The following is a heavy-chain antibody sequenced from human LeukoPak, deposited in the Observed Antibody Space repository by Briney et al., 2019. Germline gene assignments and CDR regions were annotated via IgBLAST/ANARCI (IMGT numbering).Heavy chain of an antibody. CDR1: GFTFSSYA. V-gene: IGHV3-23*01. CDR2: IIANGVNT. D-gene: IGHD5-18*01. J-gene: IGHJ4*02. CDR3: AKYWVDTVLVPFDY. Sequence: SGGSLRLSCAASGFTFSSYAMSWVRQAPGKGLEWVSGIIANGVNTYYADSVQGRFTISRDNSKNTLYLQMNSLRAEDTAVYYCAKYWVDTVLVPFDYWAREPWSPSPQ.